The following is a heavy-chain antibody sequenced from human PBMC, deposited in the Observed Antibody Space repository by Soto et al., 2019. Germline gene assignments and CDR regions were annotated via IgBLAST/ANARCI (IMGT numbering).Heavy chain of an antibody. Sequence: TLALTCSVSGGSINSGDYYGSWIRQSPGKGLEWIGYIYYSGSTYYNPSLKSRSTISIDTSKNQFFLDVDSVTAADTAVYYCARLYTGYEAFDYWGQGTLVTVS. CDR1: GGSINSGDYY. J-gene: IGHJ4*02. CDR2: IYYSGST. V-gene: IGHV4-30-4*01. D-gene: IGHD5-12*01. CDR3: ARLYTGYEAFDY.